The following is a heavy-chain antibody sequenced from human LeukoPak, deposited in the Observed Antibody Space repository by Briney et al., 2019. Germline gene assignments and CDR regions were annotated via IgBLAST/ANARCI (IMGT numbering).Heavy chain of an antibody. D-gene: IGHD5-24*01. J-gene: IGHJ4*02. V-gene: IGHV3-21*01. Sequence: GGSLRLSCVASAFTFKTYTLNWVRQTPGKGLEWVSYISTASDIINYADSVRGRFTISRDNAKNSLYLYMNSLTPEDTALYSCARTVEGHFDFRGQGTLVTVSS. CDR2: ISTASDII. CDR3: ARTVEGHFDF. CDR1: AFTFKTYT.